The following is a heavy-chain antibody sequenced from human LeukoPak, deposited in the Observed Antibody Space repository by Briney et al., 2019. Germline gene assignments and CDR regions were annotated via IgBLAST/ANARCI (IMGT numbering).Heavy chain of an antibody. CDR2: IYYSGST. CDR1: GNSISSGDNY. V-gene: IGHV4-61*10. D-gene: IGHD3-10*01. J-gene: IGHJ4*02. CDR3: ARVRLAYGSGSSDYFDY. Sequence: SETLSLTCTVSGNSISSGDNYWSWIRQPAGKGLEWIGRIYYSGSTNYNPSLKSRVTISVDTSKNQFSLKLSSVTAADTAVYYCARVRLAYGSGSSDYFDYWGQGTLVTVSS.